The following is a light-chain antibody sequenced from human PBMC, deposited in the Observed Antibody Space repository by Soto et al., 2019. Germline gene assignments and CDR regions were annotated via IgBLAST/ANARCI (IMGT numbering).Light chain of an antibody. CDR2: DAS. J-gene: IGKJ5*01. Sequence: DIQMTQSPSSLSASVGDRVTITCQASQDISNYLNWYQQKPGKAPNFLIYDASNLETGVPSRFSGSGSGTDFTFTISNLQPEDFATYYCQQYDNLPITFGQGTRLEIK. V-gene: IGKV1-33*01. CDR3: QQYDNLPIT. CDR1: QDISNY.